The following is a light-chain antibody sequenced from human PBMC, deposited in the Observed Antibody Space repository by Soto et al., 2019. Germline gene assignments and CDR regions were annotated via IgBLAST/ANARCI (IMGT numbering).Light chain of an antibody. Sequence: EIVMTQSPATLSVSPGERATLSCRASQSVSSNLAWYQQKPAQTPKLLIYVASTRATGIPARFSGSGSGTEFTLPISSLQSKDFAVYYCQQYNVWPLTSGGGTKVEFK. V-gene: IGKV3-15*01. CDR3: QQYNVWPLT. CDR2: VAS. CDR1: QSVSSN. J-gene: IGKJ4*01.